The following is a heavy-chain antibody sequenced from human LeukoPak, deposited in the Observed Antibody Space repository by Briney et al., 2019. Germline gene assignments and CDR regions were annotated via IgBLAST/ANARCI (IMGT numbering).Heavy chain of an antibody. V-gene: IGHV4-30-2*01. CDR1: GGSISSGGYY. CDR2: IYHSGST. Sequence: SQTLSLTCTVSGGSISSGGYYWSWIRQHPGKGLEWIGYIYHSGSTYYNPSLKSRVTISVDRSKNQFSLKLSSVTAADTAVYYCAAGSVYSSSWVPNFDYWGQGTLVTVSS. CDR3: AAGSVYSSSWVPNFDY. D-gene: IGHD6-13*01. J-gene: IGHJ4*02.